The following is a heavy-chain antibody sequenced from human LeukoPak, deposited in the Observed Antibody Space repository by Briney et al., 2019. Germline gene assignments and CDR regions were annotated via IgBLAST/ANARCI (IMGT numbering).Heavy chain of an antibody. CDR3: AREANCGSALCAFDI. D-gene: IGHD3-16*01. Sequence: GGSLRLSCAASGFTFSSYWMSWVRQAPGKGLEWVANIKQDGSEKYYVDSVKGRFTISRDNSKNTLYLQMNSLRAEDTAVYYCAREANCGSALCAFDIWGQGTMVTVSS. CDR2: IKQDGSEK. J-gene: IGHJ3*02. V-gene: IGHV3-7*01. CDR1: GFTFSSYW.